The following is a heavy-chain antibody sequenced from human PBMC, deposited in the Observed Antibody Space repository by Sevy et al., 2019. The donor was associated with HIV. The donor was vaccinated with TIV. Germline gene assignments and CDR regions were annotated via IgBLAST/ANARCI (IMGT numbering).Heavy chain of an antibody. CDR3: ARGTTMIGHGVLSYGMDV. Sequence: ASVKGSCKASGYIFTSYGISWVRQAPGQGLEWMGWISNYNGNTNYAQKVQGRVTMTTDTSTSTAYMELRSLRSDDTAVYYCARGTTMIGHGVLSYGMDVWGQGTTVTVSS. CDR2: ISNYNGNT. CDR1: GYIFTSYG. V-gene: IGHV1-18*01. J-gene: IGHJ6*02. D-gene: IGHD3-22*01.